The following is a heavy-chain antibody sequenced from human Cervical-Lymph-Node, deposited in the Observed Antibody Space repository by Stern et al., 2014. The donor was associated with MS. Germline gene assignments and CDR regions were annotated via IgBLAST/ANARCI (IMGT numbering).Heavy chain of an antibody. J-gene: IGHJ4*02. Sequence: EVQLVESGGGLVQPGGSLRLSCAASGFTFSDYAMNWVRQAPGKGLEWVSYISSASVTIYYADSVKGRFTISRDNAKNSLYLQMNSLRDGDTAVYYCARDPYSGTERNYFDYWGQGTLVTVSS. D-gene: IGHD6-13*01. V-gene: IGHV3-48*02. CDR2: ISSASVTI. CDR1: GFTFSDYA. CDR3: ARDPYSGTERNYFDY.